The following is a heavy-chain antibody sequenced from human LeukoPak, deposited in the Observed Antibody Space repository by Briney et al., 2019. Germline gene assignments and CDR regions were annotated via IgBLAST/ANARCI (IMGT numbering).Heavy chain of an antibody. CDR3: ASSTRGYDILTGYSSYFDY. CDR2: IYTSGGT. CDR1: GGSISSGSHY. V-gene: IGHV4-61*02. D-gene: IGHD3-9*01. J-gene: IGHJ4*02. Sequence: SQTLSLTCTVSGGSISSGSHYWSWIRQPAGKGLEWIGRIYTSGGTNYNPSLKSRVTISVDMSKNQFSLKLSSVTAADTAVYFCASSTRGYDILTGYSSYFDYWGQGTLVTVSS.